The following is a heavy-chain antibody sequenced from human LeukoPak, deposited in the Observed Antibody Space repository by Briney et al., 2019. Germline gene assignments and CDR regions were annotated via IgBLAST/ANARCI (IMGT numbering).Heavy chain of an antibody. J-gene: IGHJ6*02. CDR3: ARSGYSYYYYAMDV. V-gene: IGHV3-66*01. CDR1: GFSGSNNY. D-gene: IGHD5-18*01. CDR2: IYSGGSTT. Sequence: GGSLRLSCVASGFSGSNNYMNWVRQAPGKGLEWVSLIYSGGSTTFSADSVKGRFTISRDNTKNTLHLQMNSLRAEDTAVYCCARSGYSYYYYAMDVWGQGTTVTVSS.